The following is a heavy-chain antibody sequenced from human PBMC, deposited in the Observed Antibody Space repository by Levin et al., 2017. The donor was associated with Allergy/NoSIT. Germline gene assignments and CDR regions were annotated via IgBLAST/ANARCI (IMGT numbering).Heavy chain of an antibody. Sequence: GGSLRLSCAASGFTFSSYSMNWVRQAPGKGLEWVSSISSSSSYIYYADSVKGRFTISRDNAKNSLYLQMNSLRAEDTAVYYCARDRGHFDWLSPGGDWGQGTLVTVSS. CDR1: GFTFSSYS. D-gene: IGHD3-9*01. J-gene: IGHJ4*02. CDR3: ARDRGHFDWLSPGGD. CDR2: ISSSSSYI. V-gene: IGHV3-21*01.